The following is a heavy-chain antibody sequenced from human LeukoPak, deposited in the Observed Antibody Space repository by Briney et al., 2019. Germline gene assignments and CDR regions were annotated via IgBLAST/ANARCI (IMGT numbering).Heavy chain of an antibody. CDR2: ISGSGGST. D-gene: IGHD3-10*01. J-gene: IGHJ4*02. Sequence: GGSLRLSCAASGFSFSDYAMSWVRQAPGKGLEWVSAISGSGGSTYYADSVKGRFTISRDNSKNTLYLQMNSLRAEDTAVYYCAKIGLGDLFDYWGQGTLVTVSS. CDR1: GFSFSDYA. V-gene: IGHV3-23*01. CDR3: AKIGLGDLFDY.